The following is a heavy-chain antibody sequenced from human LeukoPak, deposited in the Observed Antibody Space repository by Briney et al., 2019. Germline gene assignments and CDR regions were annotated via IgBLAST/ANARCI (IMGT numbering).Heavy chain of an antibody. D-gene: IGHD2-21*01. V-gene: IGHV1-69*13. CDR1: GGSFSNHA. CDR3: ARDPPDWGLDL. J-gene: IGHJ2*01. CDR2: IIPIFGRG. Sequence: SVKVSCKASGGSFSNHAIIWVRQAPGQGLEWMGGIIPIFGRGNNAQKFQGRITITADESTSTAYMELSSLRSEDTAVYYCARDPPDWGLDLWGRGTLVTVSS.